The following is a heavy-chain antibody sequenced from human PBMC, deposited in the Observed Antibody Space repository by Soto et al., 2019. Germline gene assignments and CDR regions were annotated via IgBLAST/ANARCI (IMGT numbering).Heavy chain of an antibody. CDR2: ITGSGGST. CDR3: VILRGNPSGEFDI. J-gene: IGHJ3*02. CDR1: GFTLSTYA. V-gene: IGHV3-23*01. Sequence: EVQLLESGGGLVQPGGSLRLSCVASGFTLSTYAMSWVRQAPGKGLEWVSGITGSGGSTYYADSVKGRFTISRDNSKSTVSLHMNSVRAEDTAGYCCVILRGNPSGEFDIWGQGTMVTVSS. D-gene: IGHD2-15*01.